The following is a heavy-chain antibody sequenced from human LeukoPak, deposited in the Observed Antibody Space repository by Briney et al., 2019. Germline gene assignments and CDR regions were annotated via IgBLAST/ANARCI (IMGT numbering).Heavy chain of an antibody. CDR2: IIPIFGTA. Sequence: SVKVSCKASGGTFSSYAISWVRQAPGQGLEWMGGIIPIFGTANYAQKFQGRVTITADKSTSTAYMELSRLRSEDTPVYYCARGLDVVVTWGAFDIWGQGTMVTVSS. J-gene: IGHJ3*02. D-gene: IGHD2-21*02. CDR3: ARGLDVVVTWGAFDI. V-gene: IGHV1-69*06. CDR1: GGTFSSYA.